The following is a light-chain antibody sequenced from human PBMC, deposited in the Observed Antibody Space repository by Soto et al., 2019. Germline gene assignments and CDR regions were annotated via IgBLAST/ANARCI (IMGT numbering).Light chain of an antibody. J-gene: IGLJ3*02. CDR1: NSDIGGYNS. CDR2: GVT. CDR3: FSYAGDSTWM. V-gene: IGLV2-14*01. Sequence: QSALTQPASVSGSPGQSITISCTGSNSDIGGYNSVSWYQQHPGKAPKLLIFGVTNRPSGVSDRFSGSKSGNTASLTISALQAEDEADYFCFSYAGDSTWMFGGGTKLTVL.